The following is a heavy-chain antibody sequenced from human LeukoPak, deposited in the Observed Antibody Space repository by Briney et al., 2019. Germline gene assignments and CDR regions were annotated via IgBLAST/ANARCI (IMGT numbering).Heavy chain of an antibody. CDR1: VGSFRGYY. CDR3: ARSIYGDAFDI. D-gene: IGHD3-3*01. CDR2: INHSGST. V-gene: IGHV4-34*01. J-gene: IGHJ3*02. Sequence: SDTVSLPCAVYVGSFRGYYWSWMRQPPGKGLEWIGEINHSGSTNYNPSLKSRVTISVDTSNNQFFLKLSSVTAADTAVYYCARSIYGDAFDIWGEGRTVTVSS.